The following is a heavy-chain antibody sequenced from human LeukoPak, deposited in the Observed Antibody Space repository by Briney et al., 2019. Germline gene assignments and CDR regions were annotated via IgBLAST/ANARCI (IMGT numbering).Heavy chain of an antibody. CDR3: ARDEGGYCSSTSCPERYFQH. J-gene: IGHJ1*01. CDR1: GFTFSSYS. Sequence: GGSLRLSCAASGFTFSSYSMNWVRQAPGKGLEWVSSISSSSSYIYYADSVKGRFTISRDNAKNSLYLQMNSLRAEDTAVYYCARDEGGYCSSTSCPERYFQHWGQGTLVTVSS. CDR2: ISSSSSYI. D-gene: IGHD2-2*01. V-gene: IGHV3-21*01.